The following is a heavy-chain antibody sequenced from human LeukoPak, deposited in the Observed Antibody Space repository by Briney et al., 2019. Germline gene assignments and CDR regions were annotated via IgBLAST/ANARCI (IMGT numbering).Heavy chain of an antibody. J-gene: IGHJ5*02. V-gene: IGHV4-39*07. CDR3: ARAVGRDGLRLVDP. D-gene: IGHD5-12*01. CDR2: IYYSGST. CDR1: GGSISSSSYY. Sequence: PSETLSLTCTVSGGSISSSSYYWGWIRQPPGKGLEWIGSIYYSGSTYYNPSLKSRVTISVDTSKNQFSLKLSSVTAADTAVYYCARAVGRDGLRLVDPWGQGTLVTVSS.